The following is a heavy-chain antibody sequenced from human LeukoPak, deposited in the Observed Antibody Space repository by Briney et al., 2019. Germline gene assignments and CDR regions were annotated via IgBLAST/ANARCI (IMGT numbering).Heavy chain of an antibody. CDR2: ISSSGSTI. V-gene: IGHV3-11*01. Sequence: SXRLXCAASGFTFSDXYMSWIRQAPGXGLEWXSYISSSGSTIYYADSVKGRFTISRDNAKNSLYLQMNSLRAEDTAVYYCARATRYCSGGSCYGEWGQGTLVTVSS. J-gene: IGHJ4*02. CDR3: ARATRYCSGGSCYGE. D-gene: IGHD2-15*01. CDR1: GFTFSDXY.